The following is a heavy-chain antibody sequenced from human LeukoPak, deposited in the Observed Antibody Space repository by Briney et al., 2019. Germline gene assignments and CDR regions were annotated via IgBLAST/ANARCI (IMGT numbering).Heavy chain of an antibody. V-gene: IGHV4-30-4*01. Sequence: TPSETLSLTCTVSGGSISSGDYYWSWIRQPPGKGLEWIGYIYYSGSTYYKSSLKSRVTISVDTSKNQFSLRLSSVTAADTAVYYCASTGTGDSSGYSKYWGQGTLVTVSS. J-gene: IGHJ4*02. CDR1: GGSISSGDYY. CDR2: IYYSGST. CDR3: ASTGTGDSSGYSKY. D-gene: IGHD3-22*01.